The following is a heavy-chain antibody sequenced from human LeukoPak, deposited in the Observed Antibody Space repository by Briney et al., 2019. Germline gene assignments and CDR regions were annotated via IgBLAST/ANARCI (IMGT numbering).Heavy chain of an antibody. V-gene: IGHV3-23*01. CDR3: AKDQVGSYYYFDY. Sequence: PGESLTLSCAASGFTFSSYAMSWVRHVQGKVMEWVSAINGSGGSTYYADSVKGRFTISRDNSKNTLYLQMNSLRAEDTAVYYCAKDQVGSYYYFDYWGQGTLVTVSS. CDR1: GFTFSSYA. CDR2: INGSGGST. D-gene: IGHD1-26*01. J-gene: IGHJ4*02.